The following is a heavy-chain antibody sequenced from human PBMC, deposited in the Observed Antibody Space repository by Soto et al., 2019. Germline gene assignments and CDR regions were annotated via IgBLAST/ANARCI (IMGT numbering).Heavy chain of an antibody. CDR3: ARDLYSSSFGY. CDR2: TYYSGST. D-gene: IGHD6-13*01. V-gene: IGHV4-61*01. J-gene: IGHJ4*02. Sequence: SETLSLTCTVSGGSVSSGSYYWSWIRQPPGKGLEWIGYTYYSGSTNYNPSLKSRVTISVDTSKNQFSLKLSSVTAADTAVYYCARDLYSSSFGYWGQGTLVTVSS. CDR1: GGSVSSGSYY.